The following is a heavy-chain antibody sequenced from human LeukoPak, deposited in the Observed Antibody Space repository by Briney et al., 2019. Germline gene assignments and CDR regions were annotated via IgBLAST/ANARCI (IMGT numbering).Heavy chain of an antibody. CDR1: GFTFSSYE. CDR3: TIGLRAADTN. V-gene: IGHV3-48*03. Sequence: GGSLRLSCAASGFTFSSYEMNWVRQAPGKGLECVSYISSTVSTIYYADSVNGRFTISRDNAKNSLYLQMNSLRAEYTAVYYCTIGLRAADTNWGLGTLVTVSS. J-gene: IGHJ4*02. D-gene: IGHD6-13*01. CDR2: ISSTVSTI.